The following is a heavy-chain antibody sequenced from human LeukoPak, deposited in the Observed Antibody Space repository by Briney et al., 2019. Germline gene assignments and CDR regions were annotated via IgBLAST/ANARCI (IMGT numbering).Heavy chain of an antibody. J-gene: IGHJ4*02. Sequence: GESLRLSCAASGFTFSSYAMHWVRQAPGKGLEWVAVISYDGSNKYYADSVKGRFTISRDNSKNTLYLQMNSLRAEDTAVYYCARMAEGSRIDYWGQGTLVTVSS. CDR1: GFTFSSYA. CDR2: ISYDGSNK. V-gene: IGHV3-30-3*01. CDR3: ARMAEGSRIDY. D-gene: IGHD1-26*01.